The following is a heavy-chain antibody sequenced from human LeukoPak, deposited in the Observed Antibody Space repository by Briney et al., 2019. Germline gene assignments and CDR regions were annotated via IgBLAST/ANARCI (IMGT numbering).Heavy chain of an antibody. Sequence: GRSLRLSCAASGFTFSSYAMHWVRQAPGKGLEWVAVISYDGSNKYYADSVKGRFTISRDNSKNTLYLQMNSLRAEDTAVYYCARGLIVGAFGGHSDYWGQGTLVTVSS. J-gene: IGHJ4*02. V-gene: IGHV3-30*04. D-gene: IGHD1-26*01. CDR3: ARGLIVGAFGGHSDY. CDR2: ISYDGSNK. CDR1: GFTFSSYA.